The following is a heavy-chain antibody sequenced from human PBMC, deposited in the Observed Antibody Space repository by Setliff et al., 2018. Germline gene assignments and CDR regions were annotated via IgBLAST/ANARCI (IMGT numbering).Heavy chain of an antibody. Sequence: GGSLRLSCAASGFTFSSYAMSWVRQAPGKGLEWVSAISGSGGSTYYADSVKGRFTISRDNAKNSLYLQITSLRAEDTAVYYCARGAHAYGYWGQGTLVTVSS. V-gene: IGHV3-23*01. CDR2: ISGSGGST. CDR1: GFTFSSYA. J-gene: IGHJ4*02. CDR3: ARGAHAYGY. D-gene: IGHD5-18*01.